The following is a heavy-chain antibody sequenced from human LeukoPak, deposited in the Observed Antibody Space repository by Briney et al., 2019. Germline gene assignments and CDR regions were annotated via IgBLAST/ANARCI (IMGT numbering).Heavy chain of an antibody. CDR3: AKGRDIVVVVAATYDY. CDR1: GFTFSSYA. V-gene: IGHV3-23*01. CDR2: ISGSGGST. D-gene: IGHD2-15*01. J-gene: IGHJ4*02. Sequence: PGGSLRLSCAASGFTFSSYAMSWVRQAPGKGLEWVSAISGSGGSTYCADSVKGRFTISRDNSKNTLYLQMNSLRAEDTAVYYCAKGRDIVVVVAATYDYWGQGTLVTVSS.